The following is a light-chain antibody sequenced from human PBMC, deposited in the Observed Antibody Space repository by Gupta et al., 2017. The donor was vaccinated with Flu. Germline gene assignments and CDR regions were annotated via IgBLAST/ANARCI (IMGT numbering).Light chain of an antibody. CDR3: AAWDSSRSATV. V-gene: IGLV1-51*01. J-gene: IGLJ3*02. CDR1: RSNIGNNY. CDR2: EDG. Sequence: QSVLTPPPSVSAASGQTVTIPSSGSRSNIGNNYVSWYQPLPETAPNLLMYEDGKRRSGIVDRFSGSKSGTSATLGITGLQAGDEADYYWAAWDSSRSATVFGGGTTVTVL.